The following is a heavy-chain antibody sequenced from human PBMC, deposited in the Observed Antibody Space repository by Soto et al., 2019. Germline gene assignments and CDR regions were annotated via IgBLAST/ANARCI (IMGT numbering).Heavy chain of an antibody. CDR1: GFTFSSYG. Sequence: GGSLRLSCAASGFTFSSYGMHWARQAPGKGLEWVAVIWYDGSNKYYADSVKGRFTISRDNSKNTLYLQMNSLRAEDTAVYYCARDAGYSYGPFDYWGQGTLVTVSS. D-gene: IGHD5-18*01. CDR2: IWYDGSNK. V-gene: IGHV3-33*01. CDR3: ARDAGYSYGPFDY. J-gene: IGHJ4*02.